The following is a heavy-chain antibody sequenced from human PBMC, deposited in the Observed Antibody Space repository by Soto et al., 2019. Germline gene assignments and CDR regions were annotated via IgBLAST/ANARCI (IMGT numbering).Heavy chain of an antibody. V-gene: IGHV1-69*12. Sequence: QLQLVQSGAEVKKPGSSVKVSCKASGSTFSSYAISWVRQAPGQGLERMGGIIPSFGTANYAQKFQGRVTITADESTSTAYMELSSLRSEDTAVYYCASCSNVEDGMDVWGQGTTVTVSS. D-gene: IGHD2-2*01. CDR1: GSTFSSYA. CDR2: IIPSFGTA. CDR3: ASCSNVEDGMDV. J-gene: IGHJ6*02.